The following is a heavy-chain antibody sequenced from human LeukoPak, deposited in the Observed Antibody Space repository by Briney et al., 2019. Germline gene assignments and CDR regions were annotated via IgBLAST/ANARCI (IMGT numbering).Heavy chain of an antibody. CDR3: ATMPKVYDILTGYYKAGGGFDY. V-gene: IGHV1-24*01. J-gene: IGHJ4*02. Sequence: ASVKVSCKVSGYTLTELSMHWVRQAPGKGLEWMGGFDPEDGETIYAQKFQGRVTMTEDTSTDTAYMELSSLRSEDTAVYYCATMPKVYDILTGYYKAGGGFDYWGQGTLVTVSS. CDR2: FDPEDGET. CDR1: GYTLTELS. D-gene: IGHD3-9*01.